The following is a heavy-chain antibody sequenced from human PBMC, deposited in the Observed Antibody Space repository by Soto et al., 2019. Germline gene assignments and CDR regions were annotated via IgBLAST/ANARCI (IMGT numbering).Heavy chain of an antibody. CDR2: IYPDDSDT. D-gene: IGHD3-10*01. CDR1: GYSFTTYW. Sequence: GESLKISCKGSGYSFTTYWIGWVRQMPGKGLEWMGIIYPDDSDTRYSPSFQGQVTVSADKSISTAYLQWSSLKASDTAMYYCARLPAQISLVRGAHQYYYFYGMEVWGPGTTVTVS. V-gene: IGHV5-51*01. J-gene: IGHJ6*02. CDR3: ARLPAQISLVRGAHQYYYFYGMEV.